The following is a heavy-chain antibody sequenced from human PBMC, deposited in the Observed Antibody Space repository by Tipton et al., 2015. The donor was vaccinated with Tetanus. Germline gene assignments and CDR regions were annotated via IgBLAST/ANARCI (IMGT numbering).Heavy chain of an antibody. CDR3: ARVWHTAMANEAPYFQH. V-gene: IGHV1-46*01. CDR2: INPSGGST. Sequence: QSGPEVKKPGASVKVSCKASGYTFTSYYMHWVRQAPGQGLEWMGIINPSGGSTSYAQKFQGRVTMTRDTSTSTVYMELSSLRSEDTAVYYCARVWHTAMANEAPYFQHWGQGTLVTVSS. J-gene: IGHJ1*01. CDR1: GYTFTSYY. D-gene: IGHD5-18*01.